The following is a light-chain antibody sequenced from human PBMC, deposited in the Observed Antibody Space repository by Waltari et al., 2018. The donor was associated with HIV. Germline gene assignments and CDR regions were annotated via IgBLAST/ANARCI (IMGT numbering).Light chain of an antibody. CDR1: QSVSNTY. Sequence: EIVLTQSPGIMSLSPGERATLSCRASQSVSNTYLAWYQQKPGQAPRLLSYAASISATGIPDRFSGSGSGTGFTLTISRVEPEDFAVYYCQQYAISPGTFGQGTKVEIK. V-gene: IGKV3-20*01. CDR3: QQYAISPGT. CDR2: AAS. J-gene: IGKJ1*01.